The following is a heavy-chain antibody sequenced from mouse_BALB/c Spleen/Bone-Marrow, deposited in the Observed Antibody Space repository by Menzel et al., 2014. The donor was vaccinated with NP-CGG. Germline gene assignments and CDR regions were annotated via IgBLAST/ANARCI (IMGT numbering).Heavy chain of an antibody. CDR2: ISNGSSTI. CDR3: ARKGVMITHYYAMDY. V-gene: IGHV5-17*02. D-gene: IGHD2-4*01. J-gene: IGHJ4*01. CDR1: GFTFSSFG. Sequence: EVKVVEYGGGLVQPGGSRKLSCAASGFTFSSFGMHWVRQAPEKGLEWVAYISNGSSTIYYADTEKGRFNISRDSPKNTLFLQMTSLRSEDTAMYYCARKGVMITHYYAMDYWVQGTSVTGSS.